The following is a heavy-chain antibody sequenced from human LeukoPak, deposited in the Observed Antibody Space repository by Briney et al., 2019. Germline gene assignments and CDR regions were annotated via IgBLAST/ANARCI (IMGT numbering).Heavy chain of an antibody. D-gene: IGHD3-3*01. J-gene: IGHJ4*02. Sequence: GGSLRLSCAASGFIFTNYFMSWVRQAPGKGLEWVASIKHDGSEKYYVGSVRGRFTISRDNTMNSLYLQMSSLRAEDTAVYYCATDRGWRTSGYYLYYFEYWGQGTLVTYSS. CDR3: ATDRGWRTSGYYLYYFEY. CDR1: GFIFTNYF. V-gene: IGHV3-7*01. CDR2: IKHDGSEK.